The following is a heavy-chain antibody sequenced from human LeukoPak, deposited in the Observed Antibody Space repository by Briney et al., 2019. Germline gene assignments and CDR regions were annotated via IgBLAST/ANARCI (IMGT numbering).Heavy chain of an antibody. J-gene: IGHJ4*02. V-gene: IGHV3-33*01. CDR1: GFTFSTYV. CDR3: TREGRFYGFDY. CDR2: IWSDGNNK. Sequence: GGSLRLSCASSGFTFSTYVMDWVRQSPGKGLEWVAAIWSDGNNKYYADSVKGRFTISRDNSENTLHLQMNSLRAEDTAVYYCTREGRFYGFDYWGQGTLVTVSS. D-gene: IGHD3-3*01.